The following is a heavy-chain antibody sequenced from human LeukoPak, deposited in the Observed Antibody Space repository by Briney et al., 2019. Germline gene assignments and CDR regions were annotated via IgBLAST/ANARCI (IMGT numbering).Heavy chain of an antibody. Sequence: GGSLRLSCAASGFTFSSYWMTWVRQAPGQGLEWVANIKHDGSEKFNVDSVKGRFTIARENAKNSLYLQMNSLRAEDTAVYYCVRHSGTYYDYWGQGTLVTVSS. CDR2: IKHDGSEK. CDR1: GFTFSSYW. J-gene: IGHJ4*02. CDR3: VRHSGTYYDY. V-gene: IGHV3-7*01. D-gene: IGHD1-26*01.